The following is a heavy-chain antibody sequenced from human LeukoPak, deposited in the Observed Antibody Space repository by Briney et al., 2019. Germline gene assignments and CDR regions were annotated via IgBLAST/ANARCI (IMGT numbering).Heavy chain of an antibody. V-gene: IGHV4-39*01. J-gene: IGHJ4*02. CDR3: ARLNFAYDTSGYLDY. CDR1: GASIDSANYY. Sequence: PSETLSLTCTVSGASIDSANYYWGWIRQPPGKGLEWIGSIYFSGSAYYKSSLMSRVTISLDTSKNQFSLKLSSVTAADTAVYYCARLNFAYDTSGYLDYWGQGTLPTVSS. CDR2: IYFSGSA. D-gene: IGHD3-22*01.